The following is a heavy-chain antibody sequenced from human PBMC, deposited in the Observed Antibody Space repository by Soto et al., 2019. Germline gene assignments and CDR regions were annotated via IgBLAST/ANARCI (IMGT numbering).Heavy chain of an antibody. Sequence: QVQLVQSGAEVKKPGSSVKVSCKASGCTFSSYAISWVRQAPGQGLEWMGGIIPIFGTADYAQKFQGRVTITADESTSTAYMELSSLRSEDTAVYYCARDLPEMATTKVIYGMDVWGQGTTVTVSS. J-gene: IGHJ6*02. CDR2: IIPIFGTA. CDR1: GCTFSSYA. D-gene: IGHD5-12*01. V-gene: IGHV1-69*12. CDR3: ARDLPEMATTKVIYGMDV.